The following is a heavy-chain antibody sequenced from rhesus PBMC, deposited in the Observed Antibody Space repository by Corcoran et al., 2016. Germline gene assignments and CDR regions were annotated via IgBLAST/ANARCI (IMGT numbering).Heavy chain of an antibody. CDR3: AREANTFDY. CDR1: GDSVSSNSAT. Sequence: QVQLQESGPGLVKPSQTLSLTFAISGDSVSSNSATWNWIRKSPSRGLEWLGRTYYRSKWFTDYAQSVQKRRSINSDTYKNQFSLQLNAVTPEDMAVYYWAREANTFDYGGKGGLVTVSS. J-gene: IGHJ4*01. V-gene: IGHV6-1*01. CDR2: TYYRSKWFT. D-gene: IGHD1-38*01.